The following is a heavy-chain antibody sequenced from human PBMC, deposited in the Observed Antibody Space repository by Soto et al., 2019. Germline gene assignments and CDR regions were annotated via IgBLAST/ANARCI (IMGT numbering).Heavy chain of an antibody. CDR2: ISGSGGST. J-gene: IGHJ4*02. V-gene: IGHV3-23*01. D-gene: IGHD6-19*01. CDR3: AKAGNRAVAGPLLDY. CDR1: GFTFSSYA. Sequence: GSLRLSCAASGFTFSSYAMSLVLHAPGKGLEWVSAISGSGGSTYYADSVKGRFTISRDNSKNTLYLQMNSLRAEDTAVYYCAKAGNRAVAGPLLDYWGQGTLVTVS.